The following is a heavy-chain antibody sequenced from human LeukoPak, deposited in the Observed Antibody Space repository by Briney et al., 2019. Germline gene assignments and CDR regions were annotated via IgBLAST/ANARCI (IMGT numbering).Heavy chain of an antibody. CDR3: ARVLIGTSTHYYYYIDV. CDR2: ISSSSSYT. J-gene: IGHJ6*03. CDR1: GFTFSTYS. Sequence: GRSLRLSCAASGFTFSTYSMNWVRQAPGKGLEWVSSISSSSSYTSYADSVKGRFTISRDNAKNSLYLQMNGLRAEDTALYYCARVLIGTSTHYYYYIDVWGQGTTVTVSS. D-gene: IGHD2-2*01. V-gene: IGHV3-21*01.